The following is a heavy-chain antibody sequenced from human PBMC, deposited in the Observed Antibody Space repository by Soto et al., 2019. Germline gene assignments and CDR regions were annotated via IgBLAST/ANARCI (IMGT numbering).Heavy chain of an antibody. Sequence: QVQLVQSGAEVKKPGASVKVSCKASGYTFTTFGIGWVRQAPGQGLEWMGWINAYNGNANYAQKFQGRLTMTTDTSTSTAYMELRSLISDDTAVYYCARHGSSREDYWGQGTLVTVSS. V-gene: IGHV1-18*01. CDR1: GYTFTTFG. CDR2: INAYNGNA. J-gene: IGHJ4*02. D-gene: IGHD6-6*01. CDR3: ARHGSSREDY.